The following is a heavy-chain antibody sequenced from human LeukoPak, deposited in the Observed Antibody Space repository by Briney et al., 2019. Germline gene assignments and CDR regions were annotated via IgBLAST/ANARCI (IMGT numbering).Heavy chain of an antibody. CDR3: ANWYYYENGAYWC. CDR1: GFTFSSYA. Sequence: GGSLRLSCAASGFTFSSYAMSWVRQAPGKGLEWVSAISGSGGSTYYADSVKGRFTISRDNSRNTLYLQMNSLRAEDTAVYYCANWYYYENGAYWCWGQGTLVTVSS. V-gene: IGHV3-23*01. D-gene: IGHD3-22*01. CDR2: ISGSGGST. J-gene: IGHJ4*02.